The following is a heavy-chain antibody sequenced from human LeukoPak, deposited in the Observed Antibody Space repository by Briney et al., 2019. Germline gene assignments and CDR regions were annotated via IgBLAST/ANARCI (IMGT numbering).Heavy chain of an antibody. CDR2: IIPIFGTA. Sequence: GASVKVSCKASGGTFSSYAISWVRQAPGQGLEWMGGIIPIFGTANYAQKFQGRVTITADESTSTAYMELSSLRSEDAAVYYCARFYYDILDENWFDPWGQGTLVTVSS. V-gene: IGHV1-69*13. CDR1: GGTFSSYA. D-gene: IGHD3-9*01. CDR3: ARFYYDILDENWFDP. J-gene: IGHJ5*02.